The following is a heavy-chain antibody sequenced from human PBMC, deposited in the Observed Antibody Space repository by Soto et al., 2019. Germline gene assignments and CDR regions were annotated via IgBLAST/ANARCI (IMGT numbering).Heavy chain of an antibody. D-gene: IGHD3-9*01. CDR1: GGSISSSSYY. Sequence: SETLSLTCTVSGGSISSSSYYWGWIRQPPGKGLEWIGSIYYSGSTYYNPSLKSRVTISVDTSKNQFSLKLSSVTAADTAVYYCARLGYYDILTGYLYFKYGMDVWGQGTTVTVSS. CDR3: ARLGYYDILTGYLYFKYGMDV. J-gene: IGHJ6*02. CDR2: IYYSGST. V-gene: IGHV4-39*01.